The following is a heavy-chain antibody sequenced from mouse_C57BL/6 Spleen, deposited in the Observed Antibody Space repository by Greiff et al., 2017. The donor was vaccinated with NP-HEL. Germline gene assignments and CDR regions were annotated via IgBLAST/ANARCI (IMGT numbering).Heavy chain of an antibody. V-gene: IGHV1-55*01. CDR1: GYTFTSYW. CDR3: AREGGYYGYFDV. D-gene: IGHD2-2*01. CDR2: IYPGSGST. J-gene: IGHJ1*03. Sequence: VQLQQSGAELVKPGASVKMSCKASGYTFTSYWITWVKQRPGQGLEWIGDIYPGSGSTNYNEKFKSKATLTVDTSSSTAYMQLSSLTSEDSAVYYCAREGGYYGYFDVWGTGTTVTVSS.